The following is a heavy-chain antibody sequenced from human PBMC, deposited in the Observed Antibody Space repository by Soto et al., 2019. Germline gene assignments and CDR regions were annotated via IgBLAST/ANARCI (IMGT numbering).Heavy chain of an antibody. J-gene: IGHJ6*03. CDR2: MNPNSGNT. Sequence: QVQLVQSGAEVKKPGASVKVSCKASGYTFTSYDINWLRQATGQGLEWMGWMNPNSGNTGDAQKFQVRVTMTRNTSISTAYMGLSSLRSEDTAVYYCAGGGPPEIGAAGTVYDYYYMDVWGKGTTVTVSS. CDR3: AGGGPPEIGAAGTVYDYYYMDV. D-gene: IGHD6-13*01. V-gene: IGHV1-8*01. CDR1: GYTFTSYD.